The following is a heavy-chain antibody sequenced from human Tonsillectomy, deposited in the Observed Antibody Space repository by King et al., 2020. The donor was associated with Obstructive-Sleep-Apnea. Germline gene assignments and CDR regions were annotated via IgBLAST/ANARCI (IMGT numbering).Heavy chain of an antibody. D-gene: IGHD3-16*01. V-gene: IGHV1-18*01. CDR3: ARTARGEFDY. J-gene: IGHJ4*02. CDR2: ISAYNGNT. CDR1: AYTFTSYG. Sequence: QLVQSEAEVKKPGASVKVSCRASAYTFTSYGISWVRQAPGQGLEWMGWISAYNGNTNYAQKLQGRVTMTTDTSTSTAYMELRSLRSDDSAIYYRARTARGEFDYWGQGTLVTVSS.